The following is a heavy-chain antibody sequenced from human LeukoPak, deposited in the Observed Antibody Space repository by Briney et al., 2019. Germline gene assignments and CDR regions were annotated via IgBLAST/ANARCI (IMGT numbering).Heavy chain of an antibody. CDR3: AKAASSSWPSYYYGMDV. J-gene: IGHJ6*02. CDR1: GFTVRSNY. Sequence: GGSLRLSCAASGFTVRSNYMSWVRQAPGKGLEWVSVIYSGGSTYYADSVKGRFTISKDNSKNTVYLQMSSLRVDDTAVYYCAKAASSSWPSYYYGMDVWGQGTTVTVSS. D-gene: IGHD6-13*01. V-gene: IGHV3-53*01. CDR2: IYSGGST.